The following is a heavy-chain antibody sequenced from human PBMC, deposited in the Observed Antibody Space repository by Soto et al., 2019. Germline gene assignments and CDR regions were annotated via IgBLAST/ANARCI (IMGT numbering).Heavy chain of an antibody. Sequence: VASVKVSCKASGYTFTSYDINWVRQATGQGLEWMGWMNPNSGNTGYAQKFQGRVTMTRNTSISTAYMELSSLRSEDTAVYYCAREQSVPAAIKVYYGMDVWGQGTTVTVSS. CDR1: GYTFTSYD. CDR2: MNPNSGNT. D-gene: IGHD2-2*01. J-gene: IGHJ6*02. CDR3: AREQSVPAAIKVYYGMDV. V-gene: IGHV1-8*01.